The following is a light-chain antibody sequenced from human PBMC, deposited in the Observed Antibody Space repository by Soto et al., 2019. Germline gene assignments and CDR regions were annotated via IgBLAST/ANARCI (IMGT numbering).Light chain of an antibody. CDR3: QHYNSYSEA. Sequence: AIRMTQSPSSFSASTGDRVSITCRATQDIGTYLAWYQQIPGKAPKLLIYKASTLKSGVPSRFSGSGSGTEFTLTISSLQPDDFATYYCQHYNSYSEASGQGTKVDIK. CDR2: KAS. CDR1: QDIGTY. J-gene: IGKJ1*01. V-gene: IGKV1-8*01.